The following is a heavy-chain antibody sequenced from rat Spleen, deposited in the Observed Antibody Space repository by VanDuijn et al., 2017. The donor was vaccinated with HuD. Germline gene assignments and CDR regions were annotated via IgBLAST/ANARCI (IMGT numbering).Heavy chain of an antibody. J-gene: IGHJ3*01. CDR1: GFTFSDYN. CDR2: ITNASGRT. Sequence: EVQLVESGGGLVQPGRSLKLSCVASGFTFSDYNMAWVRQAPGKGLEWVASITNASGRTYYPDSVKGRFTISRDNTKNTLYLQMDSLRTEDTATYYCATPTPGIPFAYWGQGTLVTVSS. V-gene: IGHV5-31*01. D-gene: IGHD1-4*01. CDR3: ATPTPGIPFAY.